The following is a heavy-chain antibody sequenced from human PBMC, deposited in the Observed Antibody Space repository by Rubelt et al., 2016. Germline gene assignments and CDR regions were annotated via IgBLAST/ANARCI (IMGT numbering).Heavy chain of an antibody. CDR1: GYTFTSYY. J-gene: IGHJ4*02. CDR2: INPSGGIT. D-gene: IGHD6-19*01. CDR3: ARAPTGYSSGWL. V-gene: IGHV1-46*01. Sequence: QVQLVQSGAEVKKPGASVKVSCKASGYTFTSYYIHWVRQAPGQGLEWMGIINPSGGITNYAQKFQGRVTMTSDTSTSTVYMDLSSLRSEDTAVYYCARAPTGYSSGWLWGQGTLVTVSS.